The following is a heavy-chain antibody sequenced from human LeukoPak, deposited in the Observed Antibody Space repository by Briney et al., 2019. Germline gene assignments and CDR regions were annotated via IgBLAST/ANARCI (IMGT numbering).Heavy chain of an antibody. Sequence: SETLSLTCTVSGGSISSYYWSWIRQPPRKGLEWLGYIYYSGSTNYNPSLKSRVTISVDTSKNQFSLKLSSVTAADTAVYYCARGGSGWYRVYYYYMDVWGKGTTVTVSS. V-gene: IGHV4-59*01. CDR1: GGSISSYY. CDR2: IYYSGST. J-gene: IGHJ6*03. D-gene: IGHD6-19*01. CDR3: ARGGSGWYRVYYYYMDV.